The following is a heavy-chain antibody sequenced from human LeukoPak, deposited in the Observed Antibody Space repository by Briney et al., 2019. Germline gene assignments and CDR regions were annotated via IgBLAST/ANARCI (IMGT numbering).Heavy chain of an antibody. D-gene: IGHD3-22*01. V-gene: IGHV3-11*01. CDR3: AIYYDSGGSIAH. CDR2: ISDSGSTI. Sequence: GGSLRLSCAASGFIFSDYYMTWIRQTPGKGLEWLSYISDSGSTINYADSVKGRLTISRDNAKKSLFLQMNSLRAEDTAVYYCAIYYDSGGSIAHWGQGTLVTVSS. J-gene: IGHJ4*02. CDR1: GFIFSDYY.